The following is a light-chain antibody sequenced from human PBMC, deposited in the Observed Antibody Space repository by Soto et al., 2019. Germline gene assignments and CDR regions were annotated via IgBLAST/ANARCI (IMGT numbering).Light chain of an antibody. Sequence: DVQMTLSPSTLSSSLGYKFTITCRASQSISSWLAWYQQKPGKAPKLLIYDASSLESGVPSRFSGSGSGTEFTLTITSLQPDDFATYYCQQYNSYPWTFGQGTKVDIK. V-gene: IGKV1-5*01. J-gene: IGKJ1*01. CDR1: QSISSW. CDR2: DAS. CDR3: QQYNSYPWT.